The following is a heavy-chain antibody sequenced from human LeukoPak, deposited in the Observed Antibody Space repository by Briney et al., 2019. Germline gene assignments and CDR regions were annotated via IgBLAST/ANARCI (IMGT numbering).Heavy chain of an antibody. CDR3: ARDCSSTSCYAGY. J-gene: IGHJ4*02. V-gene: IGHV1-69*05. CDR2: IIPIFGTA. D-gene: IGHD2-2*01. CDR1: GYTFTGYY. Sequence: ASVKVSCKASGYTFTGYYMHWVRQAPGQGLEWMGRIIPIFGTANYAQKFQGRVTITTDESTSTAYMELSSLRSEDTAVYYCARDCSSTSCYAGYWGQGTLVTVSS.